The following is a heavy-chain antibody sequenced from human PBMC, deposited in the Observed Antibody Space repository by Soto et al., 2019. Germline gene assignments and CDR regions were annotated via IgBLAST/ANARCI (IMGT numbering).Heavy chain of an antibody. CDR1: GYTLTGLS. V-gene: IGHV1-24*01. J-gene: IGHJ3*02. D-gene: IGHD2-15*01. CDR3: ATWGTKYCSGGSCYLSPTNDAFDI. Sequence: ASVKVSCKVSGYTLTGLSMHWVRQAPGKGLEWMGGFDPEDGETIYAQKFQGRVTMTEDTSTDTAYMELSSLRSEDTAVYYCATWGTKYCSGGSCYLSPTNDAFDIWGQGTMVTVSS. CDR2: FDPEDGET.